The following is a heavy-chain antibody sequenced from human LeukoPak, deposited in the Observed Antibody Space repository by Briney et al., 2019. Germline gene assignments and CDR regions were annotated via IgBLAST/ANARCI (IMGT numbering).Heavy chain of an antibody. CDR3: AHKGRGSGSFTM. V-gene: IGHV2-5*01. Sequence: SGPTLVNPTQTLTLTCTFSGFSLSTSGVGVGWIRQPPGKALEWLAVHYWNNEKSYSPSLKSRLTVTKGSSKNQVVLIMTNVDPVDTATYFCAHKGRGSGSFTMWGQGTLVTVSS. D-gene: IGHD3-10*01. J-gene: IGHJ4*02. CDR2: HYWNNEK. CDR1: GFSLSTSGVG.